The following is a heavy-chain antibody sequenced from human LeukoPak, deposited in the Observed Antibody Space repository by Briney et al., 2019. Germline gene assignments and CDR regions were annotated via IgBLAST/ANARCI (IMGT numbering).Heavy chain of an antibody. CDR3: ARGDGYGSGSYPLFDY. J-gene: IGHJ4*02. CDR1: GGSISIYY. CDR2: INHSGST. D-gene: IGHD3-10*01. V-gene: IGHV4-34*01. Sequence: SSETLSLTCTVSGGSISIYYWSWIRQPAGKGLEWIGEINHSGSTNYNPSLKSRVTISVDTSKNQFSLKLSSVTAADTAVYYCARGDGYGSGSYPLFDYWGQGTLVTVSS.